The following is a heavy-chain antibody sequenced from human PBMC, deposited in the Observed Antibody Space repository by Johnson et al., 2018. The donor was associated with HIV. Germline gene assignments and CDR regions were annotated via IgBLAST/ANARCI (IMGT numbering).Heavy chain of an antibody. CDR2: IYTGGST. D-gene: IGHD6-19*01. J-gene: IGHJ3*02. CDR3: AKGTAVADDAFDI. Sequence: VQLVESGGGLIQPGESLRLSCAASGFTVNNNYMTWVRQTPGKGLEWVSVIYTGGSTYYADSVKGRFTISRDNSKNTLYLQMNSLRAEDTAVYYCAKGTAVADDAFDIWGQGTMVTVSS. CDR1: GFTVNNNY. V-gene: IGHV3-66*03.